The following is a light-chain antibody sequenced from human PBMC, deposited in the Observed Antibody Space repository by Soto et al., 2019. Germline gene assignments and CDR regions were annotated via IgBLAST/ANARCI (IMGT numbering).Light chain of an antibody. Sequence: QSALTQPASVSGSPGQSITISCTGTSSDVGGYNYVSWYQQHPGKAPKLMIYEVSYRPSGVSNRSSGSKSGNTASLTISGLQAEDEADYYCSSYTSSTTLVFGGGTQLTVL. J-gene: IGLJ2*01. CDR3: SSYTSSTTLV. CDR1: SSDVGGYNY. V-gene: IGLV2-14*01. CDR2: EVS.